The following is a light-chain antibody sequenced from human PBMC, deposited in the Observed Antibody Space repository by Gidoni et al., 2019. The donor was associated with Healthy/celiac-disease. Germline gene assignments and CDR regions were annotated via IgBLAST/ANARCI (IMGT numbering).Light chain of an antibody. V-gene: IGKV3-20*01. CDR2: GAS. Sequence: EIVLTQSPGTLPLSPGERATLHCRASQSVSSSYLAWYQQKPGQAPRLLIYGASSRATGIPDRFSGSGSGTDFTLTISRLEPEDFAVYYCQQYGSSLLTFGGGTKVEIK. CDR1: QSVSSSY. CDR3: QQYGSSLLT. J-gene: IGKJ4*01.